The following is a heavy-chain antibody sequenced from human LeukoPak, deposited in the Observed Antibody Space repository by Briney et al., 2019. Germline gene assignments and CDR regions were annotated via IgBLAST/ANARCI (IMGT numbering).Heavy chain of an antibody. J-gene: IGHJ4*02. CDR3: ARAERPRMIVVVPYFDY. CDR1: GFTFSSYA. CDR2: ISYDGSNK. D-gene: IGHD3-22*01. Sequence: TGGSLRLSCAASGFTFSSYATHWVRQAPGKGLEWVAVISYDGSNKYYADSVKGRFTISRDNSKNTLYLQMNSLRAEDTAVYYCARAERPRMIVVVPYFDYWGQGTLVTVSS. V-gene: IGHV3-30-3*01.